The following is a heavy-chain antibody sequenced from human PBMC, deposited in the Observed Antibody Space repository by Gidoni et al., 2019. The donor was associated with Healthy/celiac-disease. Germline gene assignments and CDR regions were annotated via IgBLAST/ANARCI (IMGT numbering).Heavy chain of an antibody. J-gene: IGHJ6*02. CDR1: GFTFSSYS. V-gene: IGHV3-21*01. D-gene: IGHD2-15*01. CDR3: ASRYCSGGSCYSGPYYYGMDV. Sequence: EVQLVESGGGLVKPGGSLRLSCAASGFTFSSYSMNWVRQAPGKGLEWVSSIISSSSYIYYADSVKGRFTISRDNAKNSLYLQMNSLRAEDTAVYYCASRYCSGGSCYSGPYYYGMDVWGQGTTVTVSS. CDR2: IISSSSYI.